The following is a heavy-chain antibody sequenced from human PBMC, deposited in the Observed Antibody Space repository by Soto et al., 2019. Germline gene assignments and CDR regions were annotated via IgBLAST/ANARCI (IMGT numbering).Heavy chain of an antibody. CDR3: ARGRYGDY. CDR1: GYAFTTYG. Sequence: QVHLVQSGAEVKKPGASVKVSCKGSGYAFTTYGITWVRQAPGQGLEWMGWTRAHNGNTNYAQKHHGRVTVTRETSTSTAYMELMSLRSDDTAVYYCARGRYGDYWGQGALVTVSS. D-gene: IGHD1-1*01. CDR2: TRAHNGNT. V-gene: IGHV1-18*01. J-gene: IGHJ4*02.